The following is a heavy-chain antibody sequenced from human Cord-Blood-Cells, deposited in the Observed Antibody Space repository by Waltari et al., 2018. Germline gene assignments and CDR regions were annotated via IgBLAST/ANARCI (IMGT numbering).Heavy chain of an antibody. CDR2: INHSGSN. D-gene: IGHD2-2*01. CDR1: GGSFSGYY. J-gene: IGHJ4*02. CDR3: ARGGIVVVPAAIYTFDY. V-gene: IGHV4-34*01. Sequence: QVQLQQWGAGLLKPSETLSLTCAVYGGSFSGYYWSWIRQPPGKGLEWIGEINHSGSNNDNPALKSRVTIAVDTSKNQFSLKRSSVTAADTAVYYCARGGIVVVPAAIYTFDYWGQGTLVTVSS.